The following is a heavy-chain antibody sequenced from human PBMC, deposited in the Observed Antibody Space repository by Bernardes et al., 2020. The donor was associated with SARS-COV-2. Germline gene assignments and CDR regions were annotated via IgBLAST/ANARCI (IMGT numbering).Heavy chain of an antibody. J-gene: IGHJ4*02. CDR2: MFYSGST. CDR3: ARHVHGSFDY. D-gene: IGHD3-10*02. V-gene: IGHV4-39*01. CDR1: GGSISSSSYY. Sequence: SEPLYLTCTVPGGSISSSSYYWAWILQPPGKGLAWIWSMFYSGSTYYSPSLKSRVTISVDTSKNQFSLELTSVTAADTAVYYCARHVHGSFDYWGQGTLVDVSS.